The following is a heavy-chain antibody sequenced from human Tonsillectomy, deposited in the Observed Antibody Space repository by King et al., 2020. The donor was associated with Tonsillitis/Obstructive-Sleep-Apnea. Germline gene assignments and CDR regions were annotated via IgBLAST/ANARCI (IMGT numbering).Heavy chain of an antibody. CDR1: GGSFSGYY. CDR2: INHSGST. J-gene: IGHJ4*02. CDR3: ARVFASIAARRVDY. V-gene: IGHV4-34*01. D-gene: IGHD6-6*01. Sequence: VQLQQWGAGLLKPSETLSLTCAVYGGSFSGYYWSCIRQPPGKGLEWSGEINHSGSTNYTPSLKRQVTISLDTSKNQFSLNLSSVTAADTAVYYCARVFASIAARRVDYWGQGTLVTVSS.